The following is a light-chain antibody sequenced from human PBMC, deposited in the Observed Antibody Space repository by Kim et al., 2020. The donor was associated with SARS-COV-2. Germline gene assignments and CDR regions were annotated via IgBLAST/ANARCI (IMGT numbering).Light chain of an antibody. CDR1: QSLVYRDGNTY. CDR3: MQSAHWPYT. J-gene: IGKJ2*01. CDR2: RVS. V-gene: IGKV2-30*01. Sequence: QPAAISCTSSQSLVYRDGNTYLKWFQQRPGQSPRRLIYRVSDRDSGVPDRFSGSVSGAEFTLIIRSVEVEDIAVYFCMQSAHWPYTFGQGTKLEIK.